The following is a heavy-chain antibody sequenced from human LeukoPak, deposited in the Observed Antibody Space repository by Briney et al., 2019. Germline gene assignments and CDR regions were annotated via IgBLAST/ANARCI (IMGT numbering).Heavy chain of an antibody. V-gene: IGHV5-51*01. CDR3: ARLADFPTPQYDY. Sequence: GESLKISCKGSGYTFTSYWIGWVRQMPGKGLEWMGIIYPGDSDTRYSPSFQGQVTISADKSISTAYLQWSSLKASDTAMFYCARLADFPTPQYDYWGQGTLVTASS. D-gene: IGHD3-3*01. J-gene: IGHJ4*02. CDR2: IYPGDSDT. CDR1: GYTFTSYW.